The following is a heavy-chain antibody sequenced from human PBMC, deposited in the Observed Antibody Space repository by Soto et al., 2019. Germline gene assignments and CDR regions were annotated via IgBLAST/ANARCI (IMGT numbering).Heavy chain of an antibody. D-gene: IGHD3-10*01. CDR1: GGSISSGDYY. J-gene: IGHJ6*02. CDR2: IYYSGST. Sequence: LSLTCTVSGGSISSGDYYWSWIRQPPGKGLEWIGYIYYSGSTYYNPSLKSRVTISVDTSKNQFSLKLSSVTAADTAVYYCARDRITMVRGVNQYGMDVWGQGTTVTVSS. V-gene: IGHV4-30-4*01. CDR3: ARDRITMVRGVNQYGMDV.